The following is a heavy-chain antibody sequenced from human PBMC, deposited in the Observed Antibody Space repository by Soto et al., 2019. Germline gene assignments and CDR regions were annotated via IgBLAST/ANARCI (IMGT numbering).Heavy chain of an antibody. CDR1: GGTFSSYA. J-gene: IGHJ4*02. CDR2: IIPKSGGT. D-gene: IGHD4-17*01. CDR3: ARDDYGGQSDKLLDY. V-gene: IGHV1-2*02. Sequence: ASVKVSCKASGGTFSSYAISWVRQAPGQGLEWMGGIIPKSGGTNNAQKFQGRVTMTSDTSISTASMELSRLTSDDTAVYYCARDDYGGQSDKLLDYWGQGTLVTVSS.